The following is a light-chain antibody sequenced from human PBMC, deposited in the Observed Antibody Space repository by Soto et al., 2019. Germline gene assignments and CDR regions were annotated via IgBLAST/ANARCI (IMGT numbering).Light chain of an antibody. CDR1: SRDVGSYDF. CDR2: EVS. CDR3: SSYSSSTVRYV. J-gene: IGLJ1*01. Sequence: QSVLTQPASVSGSPGQSITMSCTGTSRDVGSYDFVSWYQQHPGKAPKLLIYEVSNRPSGVSARFSGSKSDNTASLTISGLQAADEADYFCSSYSSSTVRYVFGSGTKLTVL. V-gene: IGLV2-14*01.